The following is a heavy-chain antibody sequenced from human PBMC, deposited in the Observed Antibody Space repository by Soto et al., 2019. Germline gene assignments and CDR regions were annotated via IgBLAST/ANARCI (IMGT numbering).Heavy chain of an antibody. CDR2: ISGSGGST. CDR3: ARVGVCSTGSLYAD. D-gene: IGHD2-15*01. Sequence: GGSLRLSCAASGFTFSNYAMSWVRQAPGKGLEWVSSISGSGGSTYYTDSVKGRFTISRDNAKNSLSLQMNSLRADDTAVYYCARVGVCSTGSLYADWGQGTLVIVSS. CDR1: GFTFSNYA. J-gene: IGHJ4*02. V-gene: IGHV3-23*01.